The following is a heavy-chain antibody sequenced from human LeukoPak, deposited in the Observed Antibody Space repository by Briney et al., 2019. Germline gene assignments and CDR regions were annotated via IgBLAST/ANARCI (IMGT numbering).Heavy chain of an antibody. CDR1: GYSFTNFD. CDR2: MNPNSGNK. J-gene: IGHJ6*03. CDR3: ARGPQWRGDYYYMDV. Sequence: ASVKVSCKASGYSFTNFDINWVRQATGQGLEWMGWMNPNSGNKGYAQKFQGRVTMTMNTSITTAYMELSSLRSEGTAVYYCARGPQWRGDYYYMDVWGRGTTVTVSS. D-gene: IGHD6-19*01. V-gene: IGHV1-8*01.